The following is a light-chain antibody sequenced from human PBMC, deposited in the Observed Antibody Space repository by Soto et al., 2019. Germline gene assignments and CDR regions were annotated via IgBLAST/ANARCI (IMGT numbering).Light chain of an antibody. CDR3: QQYNNWPLIT. CDR1: QNIRYW. V-gene: IGKV1-5*01. Sequence: DIQMTQSPSTLSASDGDRVTITCRASQNIRYWLAWYQHKPGKAPKLLIYGASTRATGIPARFSGSGSGTEFTLTISSLQSEDFAVYYCQQYNNWPLITFGQGTRLEIK. CDR2: GAS. J-gene: IGKJ5*01.